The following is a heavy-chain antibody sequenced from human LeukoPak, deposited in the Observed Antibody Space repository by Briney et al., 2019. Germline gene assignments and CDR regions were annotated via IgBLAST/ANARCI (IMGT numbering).Heavy chain of an antibody. J-gene: IGHJ4*02. CDR2: IGSKAFNYAT. Sequence: GGSLKLSCAASGFTFSGCAVHWVRQAPGKGLEWVGRIGSKAFNYATVYAASVEGRFTISRDDSKHTAFLQMNSLKTEDTAVYYCTRHLDGIAAYDYWGQGSLVTVTS. V-gene: IGHV3-73*01. D-gene: IGHD6-13*01. CDR3: TRHLDGIAAYDY. CDR1: GFTFSGCA.